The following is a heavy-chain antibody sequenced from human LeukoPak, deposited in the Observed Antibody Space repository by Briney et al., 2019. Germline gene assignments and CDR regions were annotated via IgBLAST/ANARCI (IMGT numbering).Heavy chain of an antibody. D-gene: IGHD3-9*01. V-gene: IGHV1-69*02. Sequence: SVKVSCKASGGTFSSYTISWVRQAPGQGLEWMGRIIPILGIANYAQKFQGRVTITADKSTSTAYMELSSLRSEDTAVYYCARGTSSAPHYDILTGPRGWFDPWGQGTLVTVSS. CDR1: GGTFSSYT. CDR2: IIPILGIA. CDR3: ARGTSSAPHYDILTGPRGWFDP. J-gene: IGHJ5*02.